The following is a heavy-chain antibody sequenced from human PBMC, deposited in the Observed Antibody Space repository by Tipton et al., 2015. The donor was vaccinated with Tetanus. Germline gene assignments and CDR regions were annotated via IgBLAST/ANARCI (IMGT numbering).Heavy chain of an antibody. V-gene: IGHV4-31*03. J-gene: IGHJ4*02. Sequence: TLSLTCSVSGGSISSGGYFWNWIRQHPGKGPEWIGYIYYSGDTFYNPSLKSRVSMSVDTAKNRFSLTLTSVTAADMAVYYCARSISAGSVWPYEHWGQGTLVTVSS. CDR2: IYYSGDT. CDR1: GGSISSGGYF. D-gene: IGHD6-13*01. CDR3: ARSISAGSVWPYEH.